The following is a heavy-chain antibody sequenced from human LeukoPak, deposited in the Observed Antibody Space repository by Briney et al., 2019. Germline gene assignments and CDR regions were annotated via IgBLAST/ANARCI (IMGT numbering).Heavy chain of an antibody. Sequence: GRSLRLSCAASGFTFSSYGKHWVRQAPGKGLEWVAVISYDGSNKYYADSVKGRFTISRDNSKNTLYLQMNSLRAEDTAVYYCAKEGGDDYGDYGDLWYYYWGQGTLVTVSS. D-gene: IGHD4-17*01. CDR3: AKEGGDDYGDYGDLWYYY. CDR2: ISYDGSNK. J-gene: IGHJ4*02. V-gene: IGHV3-30*18. CDR1: GFTFSSYG.